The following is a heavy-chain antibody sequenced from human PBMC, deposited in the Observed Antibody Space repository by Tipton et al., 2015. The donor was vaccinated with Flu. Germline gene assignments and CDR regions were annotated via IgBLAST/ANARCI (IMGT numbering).Heavy chain of an antibody. CDR3: ARAESSLWAGHYYGLDV. Sequence: TLSLTCAVSGYSISGGYFWDWIRQPPGKGLEWIGSLYYTGNTYYKPSLKSRVTISLDTSKNHFSLRLTSVTAADTALYFCARAESSLWAGHYYGLDVWGQGTTVTVSS. J-gene: IGHJ6*02. CDR1: GYSISGGYF. V-gene: IGHV4-38-2*01. D-gene: IGHD6-19*01. CDR2: LYYTGNT.